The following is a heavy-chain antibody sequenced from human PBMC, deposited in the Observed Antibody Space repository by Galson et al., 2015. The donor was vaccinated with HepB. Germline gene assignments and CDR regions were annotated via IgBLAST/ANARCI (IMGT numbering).Heavy chain of an antibody. D-gene: IGHD3-16*01. CDR3: ARDAIVMIPTGSGGAFDI. J-gene: IGHJ3*02. V-gene: IGHV1-69*06. CDR1: GGTLSSYA. CDR2: IIPICGTA. Sequence: SVKVSCKDSGGTLSSYALIWVQQGPGQGLEWMGGIIPICGTANYAQKFQGRVTITADKATSTADMELSSLRADDKAVYYCARDAIVMIPTGSGGAFDIWGQGTMVTVSS.